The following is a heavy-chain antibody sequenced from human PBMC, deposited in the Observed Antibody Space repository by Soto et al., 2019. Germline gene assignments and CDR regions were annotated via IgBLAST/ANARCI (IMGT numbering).Heavy chain of an antibody. Sequence: SETLSLTCAAYGGSFSVYYWSWIRQPQGKGLEWIGEINHSGSTNYNPSLKSRVTISVDTSKNQFSLKLSSVTAADTAVYYCARHITIFGVVIQGDAFDIWGQGTMVTVSS. CDR2: INHSGST. V-gene: IGHV4-34*01. J-gene: IGHJ3*02. D-gene: IGHD3-3*01. CDR1: GGSFSVYY. CDR3: ARHITIFGVVIQGDAFDI.